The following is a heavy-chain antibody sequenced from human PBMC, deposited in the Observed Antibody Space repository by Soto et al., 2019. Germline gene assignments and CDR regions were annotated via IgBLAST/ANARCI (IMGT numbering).Heavy chain of an antibody. CDR1: GLTFSISA. J-gene: IGHJ4*02. Sequence: GGSLRLSCAASGLTFSISAMSWVRQAPGKGLEWVAAISGSGGTTYYADSVKGRFTISRDNSENTLDLQMNSLKTEDTAVYYCTTDTDDSSGYYWVYWGQGTLVTVSS. CDR3: TTDTDDSSGYYWVY. D-gene: IGHD3-22*01. V-gene: IGHV3-23*01. CDR2: ISGSGGTT.